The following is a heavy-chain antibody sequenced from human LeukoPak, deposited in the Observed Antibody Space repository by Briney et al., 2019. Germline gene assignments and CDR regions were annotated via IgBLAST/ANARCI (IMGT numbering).Heavy chain of an antibody. CDR3: ARPHCSGGSCYPFDY. CDR2: INPNSGGT. Sequence: GASVKVSCKASGYTFTGYYMHWERQAPGQGLEWMGWINPNSGGTNYAQKFQGRVTMTRDTSISTAYMELSRLRSDDTAVYYCARPHCSGGSCYPFDYWGQGTLVTVSS. CDR1: GYTFTGYY. J-gene: IGHJ4*02. V-gene: IGHV1-2*02. D-gene: IGHD2-15*01.